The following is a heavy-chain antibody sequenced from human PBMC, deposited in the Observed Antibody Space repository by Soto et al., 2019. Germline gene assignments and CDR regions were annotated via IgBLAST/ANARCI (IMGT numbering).Heavy chain of an antibody. CDR3: ANRNDYGSGSYFPFDH. CDR1: GFTFSSYG. D-gene: IGHD3-10*01. Sequence: GGSLRLSCAASGFTFSSYGMSWVRQAPGKGLEWVSSISGGGGSTYYADSVKGRFTISRDNSKNTLYLQVSSLRAEDTAVYYCANRNDYGSGSYFPFDHWGQGTLITVSS. J-gene: IGHJ4*02. V-gene: IGHV3-23*01. CDR2: ISGGGGST.